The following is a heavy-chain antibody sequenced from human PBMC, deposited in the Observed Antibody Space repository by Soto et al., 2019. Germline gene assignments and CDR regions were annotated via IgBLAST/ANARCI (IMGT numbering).Heavy chain of an antibody. CDR1: GFTFSDYA. D-gene: IGHD3-10*01. Sequence: QVHLVESGGGVVHPGRSLRLSCAASGFTFSDYAIHWVRQAPGKGLAWVAVISFDGSNKDIADSVKGRFTISRDNSKYTLYLQMNGLRAEDTALYYCGRDSFITMVRGGDVYFCGMDVWGQGTTVIVSS. CDR2: ISFDGSNK. CDR3: GRDSFITMVRGGDVYFCGMDV. V-gene: IGHV3-30-3*01. J-gene: IGHJ6*02.